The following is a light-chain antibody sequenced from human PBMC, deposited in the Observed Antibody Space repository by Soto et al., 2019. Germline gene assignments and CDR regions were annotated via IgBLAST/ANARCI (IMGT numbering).Light chain of an antibody. Sequence: QSVLTQPPSASGTPWQRVTISCSGSSSNIGSNSVYWYQQLPGTAPKLLIYTNNQRPSGVPDRFSGSKSGTSASLAISGLRSEDEADYYCAAWDDSLSGYVFGTGTKVTVL. CDR2: TNN. CDR3: AAWDDSLSGYV. CDR1: SSNIGSNS. V-gene: IGLV1-47*02. J-gene: IGLJ1*01.